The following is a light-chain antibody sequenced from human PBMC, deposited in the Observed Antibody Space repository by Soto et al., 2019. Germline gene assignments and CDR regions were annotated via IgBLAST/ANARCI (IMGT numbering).Light chain of an antibody. Sequence: DIVLTQSPAALSLSPGERATLSCRASQSVDSYLASYQQKPGQAPRLLIYDASNRATVIPARFSGRGSGTDFTLTISILEPEDFAVYYCQQRSNWLTFGGGTKVDIK. CDR1: QSVDSY. CDR2: DAS. V-gene: IGKV3-11*01. J-gene: IGKJ4*01. CDR3: QQRSNWLT.